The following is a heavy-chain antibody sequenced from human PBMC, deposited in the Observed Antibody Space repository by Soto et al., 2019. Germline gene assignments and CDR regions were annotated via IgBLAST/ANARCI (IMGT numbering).Heavy chain of an antibody. J-gene: IGHJ4*02. Sequence: SETLSLTCAVYGGSFSGYYWSWIRQPPGKGLEWIGEINHSGSTNYNPSLKSRVTISVDTSKNQFSLKLSSVTAADTAVYYCARGKWRTHCLDYWGQGTLVTVSS. CDR1: GGSFSGYY. CDR2: INHSGST. D-gene: IGHD1-26*01. V-gene: IGHV4-34*01. CDR3: ARGKWRTHCLDY.